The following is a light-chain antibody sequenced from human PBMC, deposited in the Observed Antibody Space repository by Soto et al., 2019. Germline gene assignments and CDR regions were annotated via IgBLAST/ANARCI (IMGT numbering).Light chain of an antibody. CDR1: SGHSSYA. J-gene: IGLJ2*01. Sequence: QLVLTQSPSASASLGASVKLTCTLSSGHSSYAIAWHQQQPEKGPRYLMKLNSDGSHRKGDGIPDRFSGSSSGAERYLTISSLQSEEEADYYCQTWGSGIRVVFGGGTKVTVL. CDR2: LNSDGSH. CDR3: QTWGSGIRVV. V-gene: IGLV4-69*01.